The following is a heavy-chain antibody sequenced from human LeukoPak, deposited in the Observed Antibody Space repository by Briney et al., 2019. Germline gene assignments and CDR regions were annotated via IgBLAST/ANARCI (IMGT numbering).Heavy chain of an antibody. J-gene: IGHJ4*02. Sequence: GASVKVSCKASGYTFTSYDINWVRQATGQGLEWMGWMNPNSGNTGYAQKFQGRVTITRNTSISTAYMELSSLRSEDTAVYYCARGCGNMYSSSLYYFDYWGQGTLVTVSS. CDR2: MNPNSGNT. D-gene: IGHD6-6*01. V-gene: IGHV1-8*03. CDR3: ARGCGNMYSSSLYYFDY. CDR1: GYTFTSYD.